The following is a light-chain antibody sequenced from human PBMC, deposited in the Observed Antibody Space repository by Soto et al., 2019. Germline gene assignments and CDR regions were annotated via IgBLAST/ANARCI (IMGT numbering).Light chain of an antibody. CDR3: QQTYNTAPYT. CDR1: QSISIY. CDR2: DAS. V-gene: IGKV1-39*01. J-gene: IGKJ2*01. Sequence: DIQMTQSPTPLSASVGDRVTITCRASQSISIYLSWYQQKPGKAPKVLIYDASNLQSGVPSRFSGRGSGTDFTLTISSLQAEDFATYYCQQTYNTAPYTFGQGTKVEIK.